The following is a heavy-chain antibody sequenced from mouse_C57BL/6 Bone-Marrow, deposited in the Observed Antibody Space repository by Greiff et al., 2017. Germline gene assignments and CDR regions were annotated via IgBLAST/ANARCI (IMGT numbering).Heavy chain of an antibody. D-gene: IGHD2-3*01. J-gene: IGHJ2*01. V-gene: IGHV1-80*01. CDR1: GYAFSSYW. CDR2: IYPGDGDT. Sequence: QVQLQQSGAELVKPGASVKISCKASGYAFSSYWMNWVKQRPGKGLEWIGQIYPGDGDTNYNGKFKGKATLTAYKSSSTAYMQLSSLTSEDSAVYFCARWEGYSEGYFDYWGQGTTLTVSS. CDR3: ARWEGYSEGYFDY.